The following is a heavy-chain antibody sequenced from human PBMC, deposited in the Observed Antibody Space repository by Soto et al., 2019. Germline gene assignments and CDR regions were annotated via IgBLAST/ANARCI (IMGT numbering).Heavy chain of an antibody. V-gene: IGHV4-30-4*01. Sequence: SETLSLTCTVSGGSISSGDYYWSWIRQPPGKGLEWIGYIYYSGSTYYNPSLKSRVTISVDTSKNQFSLKLSSVTAADTAVYYCARVGDNWNDFKGALNIWGQGTMVNV. D-gene: IGHD1-20*01. CDR2: IYYSGST. J-gene: IGHJ3*02. CDR1: GGSISSGDYY. CDR3: ARVGDNWNDFKGALNI.